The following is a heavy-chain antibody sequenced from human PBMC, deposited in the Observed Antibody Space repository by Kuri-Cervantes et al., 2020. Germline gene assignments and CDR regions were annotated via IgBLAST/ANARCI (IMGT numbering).Heavy chain of an antibody. J-gene: IGHJ4*02. CDR2: ISSSGSTI. CDR3: ASHKRKFDY. V-gene: IGHV3-48*03. Sequence: GGSLRLSCAASGFTFSSYEMNWVRQAPGKGLEWVSYISSSGSTIYYADSMKGRFTTSRDSAKNSLYLQMNSLRADDTAIYYCASHKRKFDYWGQGTLVTVSS. CDR1: GFTFSSYE.